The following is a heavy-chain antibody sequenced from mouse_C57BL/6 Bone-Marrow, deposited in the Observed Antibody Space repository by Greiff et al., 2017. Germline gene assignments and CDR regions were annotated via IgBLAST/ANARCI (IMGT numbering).Heavy chain of an antibody. J-gene: IGHJ4*01. D-gene: IGHD2-4*01. CDR3: ARKNYDCAGGGGAMDY. Sequence: VQLQQPGAELVKPGASVKLSCKASGYTFTSYWMHWVKQRPGRGLEWIGRIDPNSGGTTYNEKFKSKATLTVDKPSSTAYMQLSSLTSEDSAVXYCARKNYDCAGGGGAMDYWGQGTSVTVSS. CDR2: IDPNSGGT. V-gene: IGHV1-72*01. CDR1: GYTFTSYW.